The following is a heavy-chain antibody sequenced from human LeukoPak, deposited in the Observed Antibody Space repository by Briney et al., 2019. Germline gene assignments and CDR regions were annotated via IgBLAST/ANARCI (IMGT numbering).Heavy chain of an antibody. CDR3: ARVTDLRPYQLDY. CDR2: ISLDSGNT. D-gene: IGHD2-2*01. Sequence: ASVKVSCKASGYTFANYGINWVRQAPGQGLERMGWISLDSGNTGYAQRVQGRVTLTTDTSTSTAYMELRSLRSDDTAVYFSARVTDLRPYQLDYWGQGTLVSISS. J-gene: IGHJ4*02. V-gene: IGHV1-18*01. CDR1: GYTFANYG.